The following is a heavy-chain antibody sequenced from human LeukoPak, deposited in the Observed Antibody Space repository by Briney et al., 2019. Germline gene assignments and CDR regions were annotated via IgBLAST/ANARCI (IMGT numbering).Heavy chain of an antibody. Sequence: SQTLSLTCTVSGGSISSGSYYWSWIRQPAGKGLEWIGRIYTSGSTNYNPSLKSRVTISVDTSKNQFSLKLSSVTAADTAVYYCARVRYCSSTSCYKEGYFDYWGQGTLVTVSS. CDR3: ARVRYCSSTSCYKEGYFDY. D-gene: IGHD2-2*02. CDR1: GGSISSGSYY. J-gene: IGHJ4*02. V-gene: IGHV4-61*02. CDR2: IYTSGST.